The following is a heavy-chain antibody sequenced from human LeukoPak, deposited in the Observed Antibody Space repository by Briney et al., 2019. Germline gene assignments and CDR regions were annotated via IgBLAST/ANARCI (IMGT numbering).Heavy chain of an antibody. J-gene: IGHJ6*02. CDR2: ISSSSSTI. V-gene: IGHV3-48*01. CDR3: ARDQGDYGDSYYYYGMDV. Sequence: PGGSLRLSCAASGFTLSSYSMNWVRQAPGKGLEWVSYISSSSSTIYYADSVKGRFTISRDNAKNSLYLQMNSLRGEDTAVYYCARDQGDYGDSYYYYGMDVWGQGTTVTVSS. D-gene: IGHD4-17*01. CDR1: GFTLSSYS.